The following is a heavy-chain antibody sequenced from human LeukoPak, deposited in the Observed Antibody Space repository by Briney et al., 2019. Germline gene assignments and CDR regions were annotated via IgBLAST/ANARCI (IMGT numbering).Heavy chain of an antibody. D-gene: IGHD3-3*01. J-gene: IGHJ4*02. CDR1: GDSMNNYY. Sequence: SETLSLTCLVSGDSMNNYYWNWIRQPAGKGLEFIGRIYNTGVTNYNPSLNSRVTISVDTSKNQFSLHLSSVTAADTAIYFCARGSLQFLTAGEDWGQGTRVTVSS. CDR2: IYNTGVT. CDR3: ARGSLQFLTAGED. V-gene: IGHV4-4*07.